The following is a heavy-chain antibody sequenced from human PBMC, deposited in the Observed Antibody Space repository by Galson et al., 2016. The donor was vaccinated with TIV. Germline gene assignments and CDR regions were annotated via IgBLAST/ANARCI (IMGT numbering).Heavy chain of an antibody. D-gene: IGHD3-22*01. V-gene: IGHV2-70*11. Sequence: PALVKPTQTLTLTCTFSGFSLSTSGMCVSWIRQPPGKALEWLARIDWDDDKNYSPFLKTRLTISKDTPKNQVVLTMSSMDPVDTATYYCARSLFSDYSGYWVDHWGQGTLATVSS. CDR3: ARSLFSDYSGYWVDH. CDR2: IDWDDDK. CDR1: GFSLSTSGMC. J-gene: IGHJ4*02.